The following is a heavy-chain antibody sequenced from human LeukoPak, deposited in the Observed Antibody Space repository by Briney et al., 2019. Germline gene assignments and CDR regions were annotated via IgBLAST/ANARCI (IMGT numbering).Heavy chain of an antibody. Sequence: GGSLRLSCAASGFTFDDYAMHWVRQAPGKGLEWVSGISWNSGSIGYADSVKGRFTISRDNAKNSLYLQMNSLRAEDTASYYCAKDILTRIAVAGDWYFDLWGRGTLVTVSS. CDR3: AKDILTRIAVAGDWYFDL. V-gene: IGHV3-9*01. CDR1: GFTFDDYA. CDR2: ISWNSGSI. D-gene: IGHD6-19*01. J-gene: IGHJ2*01.